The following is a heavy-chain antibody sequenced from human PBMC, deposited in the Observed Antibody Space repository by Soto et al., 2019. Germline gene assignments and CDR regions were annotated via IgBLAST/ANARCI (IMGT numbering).Heavy chain of an antibody. CDR3: ARDLSVTTASQDAFDI. V-gene: IGHV1-2*04. J-gene: IGHJ3*02. Sequence: EASVKVSCKASGYTFTGYYMHWVRQAPGQGLEWMGWINPNSGGTNCAQKFQGWVTMTRDTSISTAYVELSRLRSDDTAVYYCARDLSVTTASQDAFDIWGQGTMVTVSS. CDR2: INPNSGGT. CDR1: GYTFTGYY. D-gene: IGHD4-4*01.